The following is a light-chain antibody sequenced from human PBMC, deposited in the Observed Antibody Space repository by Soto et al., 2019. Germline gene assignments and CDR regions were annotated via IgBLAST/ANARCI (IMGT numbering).Light chain of an antibody. V-gene: IGLV1-40*01. Sequence: QSVLTQPPSVSGAPGQRVTISCTVSGSTFGAGSDVHWYQQVPGTAPKLLISYNTNRPSGVPDRFSGSKSGTSASLAISGLQAGDEATYYCSSYTTSGSFVVFGGGTKVTVL. CDR1: GSTFGAGSD. CDR3: SSYTTSGSFVV. CDR2: YNT. J-gene: IGLJ2*01.